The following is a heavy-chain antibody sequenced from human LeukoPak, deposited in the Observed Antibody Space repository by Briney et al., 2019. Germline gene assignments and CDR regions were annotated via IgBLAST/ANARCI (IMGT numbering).Heavy chain of an antibody. J-gene: IGHJ6*04. CDR3: AKEGDCSTTSCLTGGLDV. CDR2: IYTGGST. V-gene: IGHV3-53*01. Sequence: PGGSLRLSCAASGFIVSANYMSWVRQAPGKGLEWVSVIYTGGSTHYADSVKGRFTISRDNSKNTVYLQMTSLRAEDTAVYYCAKEGDCSTTSCLTGGLDVWGKGTTVTVS. CDR1: GFIVSANY. D-gene: IGHD2-2*01.